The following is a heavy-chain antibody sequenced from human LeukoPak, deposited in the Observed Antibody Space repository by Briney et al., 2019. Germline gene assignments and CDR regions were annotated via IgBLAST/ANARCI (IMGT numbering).Heavy chain of an antibody. V-gene: IGHV3-30*18. J-gene: IGHJ4*02. CDR2: ISYDGSNK. D-gene: IGHD5-12*01. CDR1: GFTFSSYG. Sequence: GGSLRLSCAASGFTFSSYGMHWVRQAPGKGLEWVAVISYDGSNKYYADSVKGRFTISRDNSKNTLYLRMNSLRAEDTAVYYCVKAQGSRNGYDFVFEDWGPGTLVTVSS. CDR3: VKAQGSRNGYDFVFED.